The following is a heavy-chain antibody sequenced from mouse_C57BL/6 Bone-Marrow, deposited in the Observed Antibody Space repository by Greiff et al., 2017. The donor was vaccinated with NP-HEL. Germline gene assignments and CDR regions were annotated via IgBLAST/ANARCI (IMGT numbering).Heavy chain of an antibody. Sequence: QVQLQQSGAELVRPGTSVKVSCKASGYAFTNYLIEWVKQRPGQGLEWIGVINPGSGGTNYNEKFKGKATLTADKSSSTAYMQLSSLTSEDSAVYFCARYPHYYGSPYYYAMDYWGQGTSVIVSS. CDR3: ARYPHYYGSPYYYAMDY. J-gene: IGHJ4*01. D-gene: IGHD1-1*01. CDR1: GYAFTNYL. CDR2: INPGSGGT. V-gene: IGHV1-54*01.